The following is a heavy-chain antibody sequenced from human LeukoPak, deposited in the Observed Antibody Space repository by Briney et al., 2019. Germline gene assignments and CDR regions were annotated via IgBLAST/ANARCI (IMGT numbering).Heavy chain of an antibody. CDR3: ARAGFALAPHRGTPFDY. CDR2: INHSGST. D-gene: IGHD6-6*01. CDR1: GGSFSGYY. V-gene: IGHV4-34*01. Sequence: SETLSLTCAVYGGSFSGYYWSWIRQPPGKGLEWIGEINHSGSTNYNPSLKSRVTISADTSKNQFSLKLSSVTAADTAVYYCARAGFALAPHRGTPFDYWGQGTLVTVSS. J-gene: IGHJ4*02.